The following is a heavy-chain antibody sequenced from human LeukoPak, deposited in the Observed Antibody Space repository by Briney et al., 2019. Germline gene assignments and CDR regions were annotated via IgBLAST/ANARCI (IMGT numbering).Heavy chain of an antibody. V-gene: IGHV1-69*01. D-gene: IGHD3-10*01. CDR2: IIPIFGTA. Sequence: SVKVSCKASGGTFSSYAISWVRQAPGQGLEWMGGIIPIFGTANYAQKFQGRVTITADESTSTAYMELSSLRSEDTAVYYCARDYYGSGSSLEGFDYWGQGTLATVSS. CDR1: GGTFSSYA. CDR3: ARDYYGSGSSLEGFDY. J-gene: IGHJ4*02.